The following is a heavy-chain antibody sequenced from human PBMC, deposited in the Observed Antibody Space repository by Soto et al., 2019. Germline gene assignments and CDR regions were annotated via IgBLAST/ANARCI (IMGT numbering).Heavy chain of an antibody. CDR1: GFTFDDYT. J-gene: IGHJ4*02. V-gene: IGHV3-43*01. D-gene: IGHD1-1*01. CDR3: AKDGPPTTNQPTYYFDY. CDR2: ISWDGGST. Sequence: EVQLVESGGVVVQPGGSLRLSCAASGFTFDDYTMHWVRQAPGKGLEWVSLISWDGGSTYYADSVKGRFTISRDNSKNSLYLQMNSLRTEDTALYYCAKDGPPTTNQPTYYFDYWGKGTLVTVSS.